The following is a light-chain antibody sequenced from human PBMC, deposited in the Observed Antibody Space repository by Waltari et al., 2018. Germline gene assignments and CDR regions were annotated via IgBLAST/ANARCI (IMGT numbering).Light chain of an antibody. V-gene: IGKV1-27*01. CDR2: SAS. CDR3: QKYNSAPHT. Sequence: DIQMTQSPSSLSASVGYRVTITCRASPAISNFLAWYQQRPGKVPKLLIYSASTLESGVPSRFSGSASGTDFTLTISSLQPEDVATYYCQKYNSAPHTFGQGTKLEI. J-gene: IGKJ2*01. CDR1: PAISNF.